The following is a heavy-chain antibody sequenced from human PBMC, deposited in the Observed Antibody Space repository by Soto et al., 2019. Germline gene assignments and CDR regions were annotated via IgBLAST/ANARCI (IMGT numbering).Heavy chain of an antibody. D-gene: IGHD3-10*01. J-gene: IGHJ4*02. V-gene: IGHV1-24*01. Sequence: ASVKVSCKVSGYTLTELSMHWVRQAPGKGLEWMGGFDPEDGETIYAQKFQGRVTMTEDTSTDTAYMELSSLRSEDTAVYYCATATIEYYYCSGSYPFGYWGQGTLVTVSS. CDR2: FDPEDGET. CDR1: GYTLTELS. CDR3: ATATIEYYYCSGSYPFGY.